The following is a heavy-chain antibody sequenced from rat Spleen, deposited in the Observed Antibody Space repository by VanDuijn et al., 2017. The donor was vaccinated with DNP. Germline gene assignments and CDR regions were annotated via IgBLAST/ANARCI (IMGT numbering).Heavy chain of an antibody. D-gene: IGHD1-9*01. CDR3: ARGSYYGYNLFDY. Sequence: EVQLRESGPGLVKPSQSLSLTCSVTGYSITSNYWGWVRKFPGNKMEWIGHISHSYTTNYNPSLRSGIFMTRDPSRNQFFLQLNSVTTEDTATYYCARGSYYGYNLFDYRGQGVMVTVSS. CDR1: GYSITSNY. J-gene: IGHJ2*01. V-gene: IGHV3-1*01. CDR2: ISHSYTT.